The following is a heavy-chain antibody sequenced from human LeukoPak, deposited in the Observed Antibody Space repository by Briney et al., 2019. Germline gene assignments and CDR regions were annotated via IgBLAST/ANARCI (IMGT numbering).Heavy chain of an antibody. D-gene: IGHD3-22*01. CDR3: AKGSYYDSSGSFYFDY. Sequence: GGSLRLSCAASGFTFSSYAMSWVRQAPGKGPEWVSGISGSGDNTYYADSVKGRFTISRDNSKNTLYVQVNSLGTEDTAAYYCAKGSYYDSSGSFYFDYWGQGTLVTVSS. CDR1: GFTFSSYA. J-gene: IGHJ4*02. CDR2: ISGSGDNT. V-gene: IGHV3-23*01.